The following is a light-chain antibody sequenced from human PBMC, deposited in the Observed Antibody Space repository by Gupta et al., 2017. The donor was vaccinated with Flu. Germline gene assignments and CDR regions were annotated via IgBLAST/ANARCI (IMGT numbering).Light chain of an antibody. J-gene: IGLJ3*02. V-gene: IGLV6-57*01. CDR3: QSYDSNNRV. Sequence: NFMLTQPHSVSESPGMTVTISCTRSSGSIAINYVQWYQPRPGSSPITVICEDDQRPSGVSARFSGSNDSSANSASLTISELRTADEADYYCQSYDSNNRVFGGGTKLTVL. CDR2: EDD. CDR1: SGSIAINY.